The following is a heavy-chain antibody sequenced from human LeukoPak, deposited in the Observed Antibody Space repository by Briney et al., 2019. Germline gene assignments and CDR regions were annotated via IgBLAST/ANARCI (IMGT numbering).Heavy chain of an antibody. Sequence: GGSLRLSCAASGSTFSSYAMSWVRQAAGKGLEWVSAMSGSGGSTDYADSVKGRFTISRDNSKNTLYLQMNSLRAEDTAVYYCAKDPGVVVRNRYFQHWGQGTLVTVSS. V-gene: IGHV3-23*01. CDR3: AKDPGVVVRNRYFQH. CDR1: GSTFSSYA. J-gene: IGHJ1*01. D-gene: IGHD3-22*01. CDR2: MSGSGGST.